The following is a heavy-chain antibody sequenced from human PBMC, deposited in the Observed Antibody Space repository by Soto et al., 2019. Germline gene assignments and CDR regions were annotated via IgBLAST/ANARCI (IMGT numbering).Heavy chain of an antibody. Sequence: QVQLVQSGAEVKQPGSSVKVSCKISGDTFSLYPINWVRQAPGQGLERLGNIIAIFPSANYAQQFQGRLTITADKLTSTSHMELRGLRSEDTAVYFCARDKDSGNNGYAPHWGQGTLVTVSS. CDR1: GDTFSLYP. D-gene: IGHD5-18*01. V-gene: IGHV1-69*06. CDR3: ARDKDSGNNGYAPH. J-gene: IGHJ4*02. CDR2: IIAIFPSA.